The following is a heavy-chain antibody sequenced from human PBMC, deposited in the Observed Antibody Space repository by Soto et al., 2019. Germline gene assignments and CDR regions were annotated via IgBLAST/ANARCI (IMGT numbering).Heavy chain of an antibody. D-gene: IGHD6-19*01. V-gene: IGHV4-34*01. CDR1: GGSFSGYY. J-gene: IGHJ6*02. CDR2: INHSGST. CDR3: ARVGPQWLVPYYYGMDV. Sequence: SETLSLTCAVYGGSFSGYYWSWIRQPPGKGLEWIGEINHSGSTNYNPSLKSRVTISVDTSKNQFSLKLSSVTAADTAVYYCARVGPQWLVPYYYGMDVWGQGTTVTVSS.